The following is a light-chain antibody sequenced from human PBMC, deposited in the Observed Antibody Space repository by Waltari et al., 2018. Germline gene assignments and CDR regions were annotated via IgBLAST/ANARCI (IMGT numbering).Light chain of an antibody. CDR3: QQRSNWPPTWT. Sequence: EIVLTQSPATLSLSPGERATLSCRASQSVSSYFAWYQQKPGQAPRLLIYDASNRATGIPARCSGSGSGTDFTLTISSLEPEDFAVYYCQQRSNWPPTWTFGQGTKVEIK. CDR2: DAS. CDR1: QSVSSY. V-gene: IGKV3-11*01. J-gene: IGKJ1*01.